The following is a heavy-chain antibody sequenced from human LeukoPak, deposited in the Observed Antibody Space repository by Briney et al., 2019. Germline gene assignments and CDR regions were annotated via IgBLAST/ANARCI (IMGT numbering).Heavy chain of an antibody. CDR3: ANRPESSGWDYFDY. Sequence: PGGSQRLSCAASGFTFSSYSMNWVRQAPGKGLEWGSYISSSSSTIYYADSVKGRFTISRDNAKNSLYLQMNSLRAEDTAVYYCANRPESSGWDYFDYWGQGTLVTVSS. V-gene: IGHV3-48*01. J-gene: IGHJ4*02. D-gene: IGHD6-19*01. CDR1: GFTFSSYS. CDR2: ISSSSSTI.